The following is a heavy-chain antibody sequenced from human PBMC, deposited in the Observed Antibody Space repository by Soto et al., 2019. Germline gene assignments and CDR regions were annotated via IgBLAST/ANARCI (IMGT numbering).Heavy chain of an antibody. CDR2: INPNSGGT. Sequence: ASVKVSCKASGYTFTGYYMHWVRQAPGQGLEWMGWINPNSGGTNYAQKFQGWVTMTRDTSISTAYMELSRLRSDDTAVYYCARPRLDSSGYWGLDIWGQGTMVTVSS. V-gene: IGHV1-2*04. D-gene: IGHD3-22*01. CDR1: GYTFTGYY. CDR3: ARPRLDSSGYWGLDI. J-gene: IGHJ3*02.